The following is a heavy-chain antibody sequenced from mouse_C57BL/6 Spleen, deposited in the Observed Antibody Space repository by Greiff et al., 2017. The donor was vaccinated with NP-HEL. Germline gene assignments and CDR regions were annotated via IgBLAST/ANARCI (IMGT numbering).Heavy chain of an antibody. D-gene: IGHD2-4*01. V-gene: IGHV1-18*01. Sequence: DVKLQESGPELVKPGASVKIPCKASGYTFTDYNMDWVKQSHGKSPEWIGDINPNNGGTIYNQKFKGKATLTVDKPSSTAYMELRSLTSEDTAVYYCARSRGDYDVFDYWGQGTTLTVSS. CDR3: ARSRGDYDVFDY. J-gene: IGHJ2*01. CDR2: INPNNGGT. CDR1: GYTFTDYN.